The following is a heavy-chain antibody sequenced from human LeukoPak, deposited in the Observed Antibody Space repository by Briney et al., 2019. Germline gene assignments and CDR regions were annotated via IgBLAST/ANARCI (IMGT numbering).Heavy chain of an antibody. Sequence: GGSLRLSCAASGFTFSNYWMNWVRQAPGKGLVWVSRINNDGSTTTYADSVKGQFTISRDNAKNTLYLQMNSLRAEDTAVYYCTRELTTSPLFDYWGQGTLVTVSS. CDR3: TRELTTSPLFDY. V-gene: IGHV3-74*01. J-gene: IGHJ4*02. CDR1: GFTFSNYW. D-gene: IGHD1-14*01. CDR2: INNDGSTT.